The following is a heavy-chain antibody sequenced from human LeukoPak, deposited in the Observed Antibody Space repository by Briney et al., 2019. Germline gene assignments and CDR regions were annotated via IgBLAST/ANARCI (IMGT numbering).Heavy chain of an antibody. D-gene: IGHD7-27*01. J-gene: IGHJ4*02. CDR1: GGSISSYY. CDR3: ARVPTWGSPTGFDC. Sequence: KPSETLSLTCTVSGGSISSYYWSWIRQPPGKGLEWIGSIYYTGSTNYNPSLESRVTISVDTSKNQFSLKLSSVAAADTAVYYCARVPTWGSPTGFDCWGQGTLVTVSS. CDR2: IYYTGST. V-gene: IGHV4-59*01.